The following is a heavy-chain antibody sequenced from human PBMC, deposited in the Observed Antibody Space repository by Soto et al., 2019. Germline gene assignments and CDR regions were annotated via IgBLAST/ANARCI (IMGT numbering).Heavy chain of an antibody. D-gene: IGHD4-17*01. Sequence: QVQLVQSGAEVKKSGASVKVSCKASGYTFTSHDINWVRQATGQGLEWMGWMNPNSGNTGYAQKCPGRVPMTRNTSISTAYMELSRLRSEDTAVYYCARWDYGYSARFDYWGQGTLVTVSS. J-gene: IGHJ4*02. V-gene: IGHV1-8*01. CDR2: MNPNSGNT. CDR1: GYTFTSHD. CDR3: ARWDYGYSARFDY.